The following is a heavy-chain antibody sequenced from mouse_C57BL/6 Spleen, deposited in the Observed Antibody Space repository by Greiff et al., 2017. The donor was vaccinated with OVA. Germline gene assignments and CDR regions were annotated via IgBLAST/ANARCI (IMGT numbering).Heavy chain of an antibody. J-gene: IGHJ3*01. CDR2: INPNNGGT. D-gene: IGHD2-4*01. Sequence: EVQLQQSGPELVKPGASVKISCKASGYTFTDYYMNWVKQSHGKSLEWIGDINPNNGGTSYNQQFKGKATLTVDKSSSTAYMELRSLTSEDSAVYYCAYDYDGFAYWGQGTLVTVSA. CDR1: GYTFTDYY. CDR3: AYDYDGFAY. V-gene: IGHV1-26*01.